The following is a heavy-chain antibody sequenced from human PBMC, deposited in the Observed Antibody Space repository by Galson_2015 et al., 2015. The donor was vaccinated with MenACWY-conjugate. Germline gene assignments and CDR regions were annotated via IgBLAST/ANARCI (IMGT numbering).Heavy chain of an antibody. D-gene: IGHD6-19*01. CDR3: ARAIIGYSSVWYYFDY. CDR1: GGAFGSYG. J-gene: IGHJ4*02. CDR2: ITPIFGTT. V-gene: IGHV1-69*06. Sequence: SVKVSCKASGGAFGSYGISWVRQAPGQGLEWMGGITPIFGTTNYAQKFQSRVTIIADKSTSTAYMELSSLRSEDTAVYYCARAIIGYSSVWYYFDYWGQGTLVTVSS.